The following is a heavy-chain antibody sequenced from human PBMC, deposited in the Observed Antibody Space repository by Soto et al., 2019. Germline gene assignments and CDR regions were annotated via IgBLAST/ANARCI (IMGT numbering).Heavy chain of an antibody. D-gene: IGHD2-15*01. CDR1: GFTFSSYA. Sequence: PGGSLRLSCAASGFTFSSYAMSWVRQAPGKGLEWVSAISGSGGSTYYADSVKGRLTISRDNSKNTLYLQMNSLRAEDTAVYYCAKDYLIVVVVAADPDAFDIWGQGTMVTVSS. V-gene: IGHV3-23*01. CDR3: AKDYLIVVVVAADPDAFDI. CDR2: ISGSGGST. J-gene: IGHJ3*02.